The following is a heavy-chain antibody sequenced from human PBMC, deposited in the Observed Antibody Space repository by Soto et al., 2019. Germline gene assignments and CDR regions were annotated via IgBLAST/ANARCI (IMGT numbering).Heavy chain of an antibody. CDR3: ARGPRVIVGATRRMDFDY. D-gene: IGHD1-26*01. Sequence: QVQLQESGPGLVKPSETLSLTCTVSGGSISSYYWSWIRQPPGKGLEWIGYIYYSGSTNYNPSLKSRVAISVDTSKNQFSLKLSSVTAADTAVYYCARGPRVIVGATRRMDFDYWGQGTLVPVSS. CDR2: IYYSGST. J-gene: IGHJ4*02. V-gene: IGHV4-59*08. CDR1: GGSISSYY.